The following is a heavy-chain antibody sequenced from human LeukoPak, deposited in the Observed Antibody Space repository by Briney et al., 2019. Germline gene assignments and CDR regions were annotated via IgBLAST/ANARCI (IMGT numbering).Heavy chain of an antibody. V-gene: IGHV3-23*01. CDR1: GFTFSSYA. D-gene: IGHD3-22*01. CDR3: ARRHAIDSSHYYYYMDV. J-gene: IGHJ6*03. Sequence: GGSLRLSCAASGFTFSSYAMSWVRQAPGKGLEWVSAISGSGGSTYYADSVKGRFTISRDNSKNTLYLQMNSLRAEDTAVYYCARRHAIDSSHYYYYMDVWGKGTTVTVSS. CDR2: ISGSGGST.